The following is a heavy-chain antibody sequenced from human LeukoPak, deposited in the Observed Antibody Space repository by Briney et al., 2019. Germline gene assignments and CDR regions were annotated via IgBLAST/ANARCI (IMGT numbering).Heavy chain of an antibody. CDR3: ARQNYYFEY. V-gene: IGHV3-7*01. J-gene: IGHJ4*02. CDR1: GFTFSSYW. Sequence: PGGSLRLSCAASGFTFSSYWMSWVRQAPGKGLEWVANINQDGSENYYVDSVKGRFTISRDNSKSSLYLQMNSLRVGDAAVYYCARQNYYFEYWGQGTLVTVST. CDR2: INQDGSEN.